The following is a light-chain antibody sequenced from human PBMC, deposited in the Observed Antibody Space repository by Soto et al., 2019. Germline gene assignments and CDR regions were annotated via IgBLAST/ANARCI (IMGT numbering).Light chain of an antibody. J-gene: IGLJ1*01. CDR1: NSNIGSNT. Sequence: QSVRTQPPSASGTPGQRVTISCSRSNSNIGSNTVNWYQQLPGTAPKLLIYYDNLRPSGVPDRISGSKSGTSASLAISGLQSDDEADYYCAAWDDSLNGRVFGTGTKVTVL. V-gene: IGLV1-44*01. CDR3: AAWDDSLNGRV. CDR2: YDN.